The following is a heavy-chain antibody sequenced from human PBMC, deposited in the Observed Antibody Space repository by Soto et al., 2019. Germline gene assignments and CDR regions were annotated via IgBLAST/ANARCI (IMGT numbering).Heavy chain of an antibody. Sequence: EVLLEESGGGLVQPGGSLRLSCAASGFTVSNNYMAWVRQAPGKGLEWVSVIQGGGSISYADSVRDRFTISRDSSKNTVLLQMNSLRPDDTAVYFWARGEGSWSNALGYWGQGTLVTVSS. CDR2: IQGGGSI. J-gene: IGHJ4*02. V-gene: IGHV3-66*01. D-gene: IGHD3-10*01. CDR1: GFTVSNNY. CDR3: ARGEGSWSNALGY.